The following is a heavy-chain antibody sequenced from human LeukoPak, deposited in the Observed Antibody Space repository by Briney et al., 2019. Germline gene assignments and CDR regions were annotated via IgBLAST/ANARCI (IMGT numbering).Heavy chain of an antibody. V-gene: IGHV4-39*07. CDR2: IYYSGIT. J-gene: IGHJ6*02. CDR1: GDPISISSYH. CDR3: ARAQLNLVVDFGMDV. Sequence: SDTLSLTCTVSGDPISISSYHWGWIRQPPGKGLEWIGTIYYSGITYYSPSLRSRLTISLDTSKSQCSLKLSSVTAADSAVYYCARAQLNLVVDFGMDVWGQGTTVTVSS. D-gene: IGHD2-2*01.